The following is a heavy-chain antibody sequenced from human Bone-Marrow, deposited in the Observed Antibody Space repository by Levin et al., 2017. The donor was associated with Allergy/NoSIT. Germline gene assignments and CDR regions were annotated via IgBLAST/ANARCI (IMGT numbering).Heavy chain of an antibody. J-gene: IGHJ4*02. Sequence: GGSLRLSCAASGFTFSGYGMHWVRQAPGKGLEWVAVISEDASETYYADSVKGRFTVSRDNSKKTLYLQMNSLRPEDTAVYYCARDDSSSWYGGFIYWGQGALVTVSS. D-gene: IGHD6-13*01. CDR3: ARDDSSSWYGGFIY. CDR1: GFTFSGYG. CDR2: ISEDASET. V-gene: IGHV3-30*03.